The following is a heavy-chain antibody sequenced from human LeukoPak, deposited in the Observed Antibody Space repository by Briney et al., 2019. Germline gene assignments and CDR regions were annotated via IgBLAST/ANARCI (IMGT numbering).Heavy chain of an antibody. CDR3: ARDEGIAVAGTADY. J-gene: IGHJ4*02. CDR2: ISSSSSYI. D-gene: IGHD6-19*01. V-gene: IGHV3-21*01. Sequence: PGGSLRLSCAASGFTFSSYSMNWVRQAPGKGLEWVSSISSSSSYIYYADSVKDRFTISRDNAKNSLYLQMNSLRAEDTAVYYCARDEGIAVAGTADYWGQGTLVTVSS. CDR1: GFTFSSYS.